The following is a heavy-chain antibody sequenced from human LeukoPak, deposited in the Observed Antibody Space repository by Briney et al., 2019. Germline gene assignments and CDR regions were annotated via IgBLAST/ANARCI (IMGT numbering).Heavy chain of an antibody. J-gene: IGHJ3*02. CDR1: GGCISSDY. CDR3: ARHYYDSSGYYKRLGAFDI. CDR2: IYYSGST. D-gene: IGHD3-22*01. V-gene: IGHV4-59*08. Sequence: PSETLSLTCTVSGGCISSDYWSWLRQPPGKGLEWIGYIYYSGSTNYNPSLKSRVTISVDTSKNQFSLKLSSVTAADTAVYYCARHYYDSSGYYKRLGAFDIWGQGTMVTVSS.